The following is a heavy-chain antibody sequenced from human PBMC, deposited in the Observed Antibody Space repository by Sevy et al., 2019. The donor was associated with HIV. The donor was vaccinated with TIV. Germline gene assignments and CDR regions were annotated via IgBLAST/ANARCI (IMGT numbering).Heavy chain of an antibody. D-gene: IGHD3-10*01. CDR1: GFTFSNYH. V-gene: IGHV3-21*01. CDR2: ISTSSNYI. Sequence: GGSLRLSCAASGFTFSNYHMNWVRQAPGKGLEWVSSISTSSNYIYYADSVRGRFTISRDNAKNSLYLQMNSLRAADTAVYYCARADNPWLGPFDYWGQGTLVTVSS. J-gene: IGHJ4*02. CDR3: ARADNPWLGPFDY.